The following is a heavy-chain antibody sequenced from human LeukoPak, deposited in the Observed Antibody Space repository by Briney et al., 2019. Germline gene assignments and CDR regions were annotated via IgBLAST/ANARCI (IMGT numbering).Heavy chain of an antibody. CDR2: ISSSSSYI. Sequence: RSGGSLRLSCAASGFTFSSYSMNWVRQAPGKGLEWVSSISSSSSYIYYADSVKGRFTISRDNAKNTQYLQMNSLRAEDTAVYYCVRERSGWLFDYWGQGTLVTVSS. V-gene: IGHV3-21*01. D-gene: IGHD6-19*01. J-gene: IGHJ4*02. CDR1: GFTFSSYS. CDR3: VRERSGWLFDY.